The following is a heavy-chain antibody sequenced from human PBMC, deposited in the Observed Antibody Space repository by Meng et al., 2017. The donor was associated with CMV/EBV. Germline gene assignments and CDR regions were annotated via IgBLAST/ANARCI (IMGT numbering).Heavy chain of an antibody. CDR2: ISYDGSNK. D-gene: IGHD1-26*01. CDR1: GFTFSSYA. CDR3: ARGEQPGTFFDY. Sequence: GGSLRLSCAASGFTFSSYAIHWVRQAPGKGLEWVAVISYDGSNKYYADSVKGRFTISRDSSKNTLYLQMNSLRAEDTAVYYCARGEQPGTFFDYWGQGTLVTVSS. V-gene: IGHV3-30*04. J-gene: IGHJ4*02.